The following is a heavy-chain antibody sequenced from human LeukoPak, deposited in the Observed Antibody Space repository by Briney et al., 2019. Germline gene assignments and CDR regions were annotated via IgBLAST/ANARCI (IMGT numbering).Heavy chain of an antibody. CDR3: AREVVPDYYFDY. CDR2: INPNSGGT. CDR1: GYTFTSYG. J-gene: IGHJ4*02. D-gene: IGHD2-2*01. V-gene: IGHV1-2*02. Sequence: ASVKVSCKASGYTFTSYGISWVRRAPGQGLEWMGWINPNSGGTNYAQKFQGRVTMTRDTSISTAYMELSRLRPDDTAVYYCAREVVPDYYFDYWGQGTLVTVSS.